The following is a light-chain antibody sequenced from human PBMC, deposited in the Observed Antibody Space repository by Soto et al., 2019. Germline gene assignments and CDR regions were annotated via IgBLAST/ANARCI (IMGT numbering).Light chain of an antibody. CDR3: SSYTSSSTYV. J-gene: IGLJ1*01. Sequence: QSELTQPASVSGSPGQSITISCTGTSSDVGDYNYVSWYQQHPGKAPKLMIFDVSNRPSGVSNRFSGSKSGNTASLTISGLRAEDEAEYYCSSYTSSSTYVFGTGTKVTVL. CDR1: SSDVGDYNY. V-gene: IGLV2-14*01. CDR2: DVS.